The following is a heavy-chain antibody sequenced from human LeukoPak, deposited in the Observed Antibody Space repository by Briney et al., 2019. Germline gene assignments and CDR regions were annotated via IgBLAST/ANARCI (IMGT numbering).Heavy chain of an antibody. CDR1: GGSISSSSYY. Sequence: SETLSLTCTVSGGSISSSSYYWGWIRQPPGKGLEWIGSIYYSGSTYYNPSLKSRVTISVDTSKNQFSLKLSSVTAADTAGYYCARGSGIAAAGYFDYWGQGTLVTVSS. CDR3: ARGSGIAAAGYFDY. D-gene: IGHD6-13*01. V-gene: IGHV4-39*07. J-gene: IGHJ4*02. CDR2: IYYSGST.